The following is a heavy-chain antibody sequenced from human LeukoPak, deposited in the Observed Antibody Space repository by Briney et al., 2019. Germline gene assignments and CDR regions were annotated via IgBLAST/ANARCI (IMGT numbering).Heavy chain of an antibody. Sequence: SETPSLTCTVSGGSISSGDYYWSWIRQPPGKGLEWIGYIYYSGSTYYNPSLKSRVTISVDTSKNQFSLKLSSVTAADTAVYYCARGTPDRGSVWFDPWGQGTLVTVSS. V-gene: IGHV4-30-4*01. CDR2: IYYSGST. D-gene: IGHD3-10*01. CDR3: ARGTPDRGSVWFDP. J-gene: IGHJ5*02. CDR1: GGSISSGDYY.